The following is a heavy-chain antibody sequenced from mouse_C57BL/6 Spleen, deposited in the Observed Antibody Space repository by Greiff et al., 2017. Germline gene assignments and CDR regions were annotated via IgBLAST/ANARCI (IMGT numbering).Heavy chain of an antibody. J-gene: IGHJ1*03. CDR2: INPNNGGT. CDR1: GYTFTDYN. Sequence: EVQLQQSGPELVKPGASVKIPCKASGYTFTDYNMDWVKQSHGKSLEWIGAINPNNGGTIYNQKFKGKATLTVDKSSSTAYMELRSLTSEDTAVYYCARPFYYGSSYWYFDVWGTGTTVTVSS. V-gene: IGHV1-18*01. CDR3: ARPFYYGSSYWYFDV. D-gene: IGHD1-1*01.